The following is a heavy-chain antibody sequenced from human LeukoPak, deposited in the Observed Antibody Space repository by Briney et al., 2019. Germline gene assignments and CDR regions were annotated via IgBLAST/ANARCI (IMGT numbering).Heavy chain of an antibody. CDR3: ASARTTDKFDY. D-gene: IGHD4-17*01. CDR2: IYYSGST. Sequence: SETLSLTCTVSGGSISGHYWSWIRQSPGKGLEWIGNIYYSGSTNYNPSLKSRVIISVDTSKYQFSLKLYSVTAADTALYYCASARTTDKFDYWGQGTLVTVSP. V-gene: IGHV4-59*11. CDR1: GGSISGHY. J-gene: IGHJ4*02.